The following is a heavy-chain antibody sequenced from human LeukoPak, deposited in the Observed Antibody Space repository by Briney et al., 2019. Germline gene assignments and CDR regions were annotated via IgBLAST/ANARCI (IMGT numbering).Heavy chain of an antibody. D-gene: IGHD2-2*01. V-gene: IGHV3-9*01. CDR3: ASVGPLGYCSSTSCYDY. CDR2: ISWNSGSI. J-gene: IGHJ4*02. Sequence: PGRSLRLSCAASGFTFDDYAMHWVRQAPGKGLEWVSGISWNSGSIGYADSVKGRFTISRDNAKNSLYLQMNSLRAEDTAVYYCASVGPLGYCSSTSCYDYWGQGTLVTVSS. CDR1: GFTFDDYA.